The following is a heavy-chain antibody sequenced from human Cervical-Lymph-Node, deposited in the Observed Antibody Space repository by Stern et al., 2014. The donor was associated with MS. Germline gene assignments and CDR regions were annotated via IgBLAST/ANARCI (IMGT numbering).Heavy chain of an antibody. Sequence: VQLEESGGEVKKPGASVKVSCKASDYSFTTYGISWVRQAPGHGLEWMGWISGYNGNANYARKFQGRVTMTRDTSTTTAYMELESLRSDDTAVYYCARDSGTYAFDYWGQGTLVIVSS. V-gene: IGHV1-18*01. CDR1: DYSFTTYG. CDR2: ISGYNGNA. J-gene: IGHJ4*02. CDR3: ARDSGTYAFDY. D-gene: IGHD1-26*01.